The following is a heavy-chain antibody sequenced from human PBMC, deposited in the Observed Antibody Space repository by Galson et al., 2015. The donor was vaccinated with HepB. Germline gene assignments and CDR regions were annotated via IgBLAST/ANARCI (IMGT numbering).Heavy chain of an antibody. J-gene: IGHJ6*02. V-gene: IGHV3-33*01. Sequence: LRLSCAASGFTFSSYGMHWVRQAPGKGLEWVAVIWYDGSNKYYADSVKGRFTISRDNSKNTLYLQMNSLRAEDTAVYYCARDRNWNDYYYGMDVWGQGTTVTVSS. CDR1: GFTFSSYG. CDR3: ARDRNWNDYYYGMDV. D-gene: IGHD1-20*01. CDR2: IWYDGSNK.